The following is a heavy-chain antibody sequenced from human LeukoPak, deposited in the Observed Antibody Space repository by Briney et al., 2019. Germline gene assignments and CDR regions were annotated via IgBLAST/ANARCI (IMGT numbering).Heavy chain of an antibody. J-gene: IGHJ4*02. CDR3: ARASYYDSSGLFDY. CDR2: INSDGRST. V-gene: IGHV3-74*01. Sequence: GGSLRLSCAASGFTFSSSWMHWVRQAPGKGLVWVSRINSDGRSTSYADSVKGRFTISRDNAKNTLYLQMNSLRAEDTAVYYCARASYYDSSGLFDYWGQGTLSPSPQ. D-gene: IGHD3-22*01. CDR1: GFTFSSSW.